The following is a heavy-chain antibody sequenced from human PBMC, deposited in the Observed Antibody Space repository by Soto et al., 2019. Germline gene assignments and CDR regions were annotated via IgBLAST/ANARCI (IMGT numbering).Heavy chain of an antibody. V-gene: IGHV3-33*01. CDR1: GFTFSSYG. CDR2: IWYDGSNK. J-gene: IGHJ4*02. Sequence: PGGSLRLSCAASGFTFSSYGMHWVRQAPGKGLEWVAVIWYDGSNKYYADSVKGRFTISRDNSKNTLYLQMNSLRAEDTAVYYCARDWRRSIAAAGICFDYWGQGTLVTVSS. CDR3: ARDWRRSIAAAGICFDY. D-gene: IGHD6-13*01.